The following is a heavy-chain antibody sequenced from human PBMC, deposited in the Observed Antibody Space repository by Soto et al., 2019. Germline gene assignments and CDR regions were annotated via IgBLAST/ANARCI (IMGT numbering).Heavy chain of an antibody. CDR2: ISAYNGNT. V-gene: IGHV1-18*01. J-gene: IGHJ5*02. CDR3: ARAGHCSSTSCYGRGLDP. D-gene: IGHD2-2*01. CDR1: GYTFTSYG. Sequence: ASVKVSCKASGYTFTSYGISWVRQAPGQGLEWMGWISAYNGNTNYAQKLQGRVTITTDTSTSTAYMELRSLRSDDTAVYYCARAGHCSSTSCYGRGLDPWGQGTLVTVSS.